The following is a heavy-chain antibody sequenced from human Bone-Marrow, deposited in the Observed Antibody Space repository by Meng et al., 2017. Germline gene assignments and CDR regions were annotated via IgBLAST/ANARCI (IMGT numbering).Heavy chain of an antibody. D-gene: IGHD3-22*01. CDR1: GGTFSSYD. CDR2: IYTSGST. Sequence: ASGPGLVKPSAALSLTCAVSGGTFSSYDWSWIRQPAGKGLEWIGRIYTSGSTNYNPSLKSRVTMSVDTSKNQFSLKLSSVTAADTAVYYCARDNYYDSSGYTRTYWYFDLWGRGTLVTVSS. V-gene: IGHV4-4*07. CDR3: ARDNYYDSSGYTRTYWYFDL. J-gene: IGHJ2*01.